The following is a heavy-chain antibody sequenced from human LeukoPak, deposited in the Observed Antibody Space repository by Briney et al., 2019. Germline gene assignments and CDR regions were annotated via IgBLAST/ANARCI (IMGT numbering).Heavy chain of an antibody. V-gene: IGHV3-74*01. CDR2: INSDGSST. J-gene: IGHJ4*02. CDR3: VRVEVAAAATKPDY. Sequence: PGGSLRLSCTASGFTFSSYWMHWVRQAPGKGLVWVSRINSDGSSTSYADSVKGRFTISRDNAKNTLYLQMNSLRGDDTAVYYCVRVEVAAAATKPDYWGQGTLVTVSS. D-gene: IGHD6-13*01. CDR1: GFTFSSYW.